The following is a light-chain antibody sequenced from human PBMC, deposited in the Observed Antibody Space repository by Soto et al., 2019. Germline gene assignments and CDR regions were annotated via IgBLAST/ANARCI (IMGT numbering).Light chain of an antibody. CDR2: GNS. Sequence: QSVLAQPPSVAGAPGQKVTISCTGSSSNIGAGYDLHWYQLLPGTAPKLLLYGNSNRPSGVPDRFSGSKSGTSASLAITGLQAEDEADYYCQSYDSSLSAYVFGTGTKVTVL. CDR3: QSYDSSLSAYV. J-gene: IGLJ1*01. CDR1: SSNIGAGYD. V-gene: IGLV1-40*01.